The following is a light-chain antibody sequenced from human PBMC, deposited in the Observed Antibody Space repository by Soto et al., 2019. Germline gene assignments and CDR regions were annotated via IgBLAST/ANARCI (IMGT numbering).Light chain of an antibody. CDR1: QTINSNY. V-gene: IGKV3-20*01. CDR2: GAS. J-gene: IGKJ1*01. CDR3: QQYGTSRRT. Sequence: DIVLTQSPGTLSLSPGERATLSCRARQTINSNYLAWYQQKPGQAPRVLIYGASSRSTGIPDRFSGSGSGEDFTLTISRLEPEDVAMYYCQQYGTSRRTFGQGTKVEFK.